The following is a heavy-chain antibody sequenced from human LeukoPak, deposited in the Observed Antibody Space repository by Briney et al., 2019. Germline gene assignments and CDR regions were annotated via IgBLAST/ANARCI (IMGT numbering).Heavy chain of an antibody. D-gene: IGHD3-16*01. CDR2: VYYSGTS. CDR3: TRHPSYGPFDY. J-gene: IGHJ4*02. V-gene: IGHV4-39*01. Sequence: SETLSLTCTVPGGSISSRFHYWGWIRQPPGKGLEWIGSVYYSGTSYYNPSLNSRVTISTDTSKNQFSLKLSSVTAADTTVYYCTRHPSYGPFDYWGQGTLVTVSS. CDR1: GGSISSRFHY.